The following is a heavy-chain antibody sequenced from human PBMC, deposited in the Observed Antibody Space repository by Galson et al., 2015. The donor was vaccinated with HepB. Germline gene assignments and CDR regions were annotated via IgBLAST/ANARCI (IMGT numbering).Heavy chain of an antibody. D-gene: IGHD6-19*01. Sequence: CAISGDSVASDSGSWNSIRQSPSRGLEWLGRTYFRCTWAEDYAPSVRSHITITPDTFKNQFSLQLNSVTPEDTAVYYCPRAPDFKSGWPNYYYYFYGLDVWGQGTTVTVSS. CDR3: PRAPDFKSGWPNYYYYFYGLDV. J-gene: IGHJ6*01. CDR2: TYFRCTWAE. V-gene: IGHV6-1*01. CDR1: GDSVASDSGS.